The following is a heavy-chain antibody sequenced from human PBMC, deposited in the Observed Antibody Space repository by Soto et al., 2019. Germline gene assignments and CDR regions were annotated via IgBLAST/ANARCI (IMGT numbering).Heavy chain of an antibody. CDR3: AKRATGTYFDY. J-gene: IGHJ4*02. V-gene: IGHV3-23*01. CDR1: GFTFSSYA. D-gene: IGHD1-1*01. Sequence: RGSLRLSCAASGFTFSSYAMSWVRQAPGKGLEWVSVISGSGDSTYYADSVKGRFTISRDNSKNALYLQMNSLRAEDTAVYYCAKRATGTYFDYWGQGTLVTVSS. CDR2: ISGSGDST.